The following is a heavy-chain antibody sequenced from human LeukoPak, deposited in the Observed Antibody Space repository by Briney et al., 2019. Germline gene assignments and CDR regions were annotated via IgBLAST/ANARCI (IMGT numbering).Heavy chain of an antibody. CDR2: INAGNGNT. CDR3: ARAGFNWNDVWGWFDP. Sequence: GASVKVSCKASGYTFTSYGISWVRQAPGQRLEWMGWINAGNGNTKYSQKFQGRVTTTRDTSASTAYMELSSLRSEDTAVYYCARAGFNWNDVWGWFDPWGQGTLVTVSS. CDR1: GYTFTSYG. J-gene: IGHJ5*02. V-gene: IGHV1-3*01. D-gene: IGHD1-1*01.